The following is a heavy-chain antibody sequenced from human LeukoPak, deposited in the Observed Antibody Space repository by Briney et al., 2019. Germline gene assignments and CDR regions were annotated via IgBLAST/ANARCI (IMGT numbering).Heavy chain of an antibody. CDR2: ISSSSSYT. J-gene: IGHJ4*02. D-gene: IGHD1-26*01. Sequence: NPGGSLRLSCAASGFTFSSYAMSWVRQAPGKGLEWVSYISSSSSYTNYADSVKGRFTISRDNAKNSLYLQMNSLRAEDTAVYYCARVLSGWELLHYPDYWGQGTLVTVSS. CDR1: GFTFSSYA. CDR3: ARVLSGWELLHYPDY. V-gene: IGHV3-11*05.